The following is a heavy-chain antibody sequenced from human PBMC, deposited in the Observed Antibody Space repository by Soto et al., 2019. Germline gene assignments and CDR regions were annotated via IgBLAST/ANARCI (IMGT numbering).Heavy chain of an antibody. V-gene: IGHV4-34*01. CDR2: INHSGST. CDR3: ARGSDSSGYYYYTELDY. Sequence: SETLSLTCAVDGGSFRCYYWSWIRQPPGKGLEWIGEINHSGSTNYNPSLKSRVTISVDTSKNQFSLKLSSVTAADTAVYYCARGSDSSGYYYYTELDYWGQGTLVTVSS. D-gene: IGHD3-22*01. J-gene: IGHJ4*02. CDR1: GGSFRCYY.